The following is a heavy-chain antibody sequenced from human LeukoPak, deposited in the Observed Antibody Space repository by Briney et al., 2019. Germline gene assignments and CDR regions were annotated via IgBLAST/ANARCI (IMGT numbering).Heavy chain of an antibody. V-gene: IGHV3-66*02. CDR2: IYDRGDT. D-gene: IGHD1-1*01. CDR1: GFTVTSIF. J-gene: IGHJ4*02. CDR3: AGRRANTCNFCFVY. Sequence: PGGSLRLSCAVSGFTVTSIFMSWVRQAPGKGLEWVSVIYDRGDTYYADSVKGRFTVSRDTSKDTLYLQLNNLGAEDTAVYYCAGRRANTCNFCFVYWGQGTLVTVSS.